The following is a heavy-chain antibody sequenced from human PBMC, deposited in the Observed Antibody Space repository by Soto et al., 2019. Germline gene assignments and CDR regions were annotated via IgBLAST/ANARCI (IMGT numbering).Heavy chain of an antibody. CDR3: ARVGSSCHSGGCYYYYGLGV. V-gene: IGHV4-61*01. J-gene: IGHJ6*02. CDR2: IYYSGST. Sequence: QERLQESGPGLVKPSETLSLSCLVSGDSVGNGPYYWSWILQSPGEGLEWIAYIYYSGSTNVNPSLESRVNISIDMSKNQFFLELRSVTAADAAVYFCARVGSSCHSGGCYYYYGLGVWGQGTTVAISS. D-gene: IGHD1-26*01. CDR1: GDSVGNGPYY.